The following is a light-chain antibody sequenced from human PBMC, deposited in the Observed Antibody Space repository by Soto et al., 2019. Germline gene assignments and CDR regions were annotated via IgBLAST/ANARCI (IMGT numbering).Light chain of an antibody. CDR3: QQSYSTPLT. CDR1: QNIDNY. Sequence: DIQLTQSPSSLSASLGDRVTISCRASQNIDNYLHWYQQKSGKAPEALIYAASSLRDGVSSRFSGSGYGTEFTLTINNLQPEDFATYYCQQSYSTPLTFGPGTKVDIK. V-gene: IGKV1-39*01. CDR2: AAS. J-gene: IGKJ3*01.